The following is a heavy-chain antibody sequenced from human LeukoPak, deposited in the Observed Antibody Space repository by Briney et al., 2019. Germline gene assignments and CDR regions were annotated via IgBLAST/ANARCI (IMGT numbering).Heavy chain of an antibody. D-gene: IGHD6-19*01. V-gene: IGHV3-23*01. J-gene: IGHJ3*02. CDR2: ISGSGGST. CDR1: GFTFSSYA. CDR3: ARGKKQWLHTDAFDI. Sequence: GGSLRLSCAASGFTFSSYAMSWVRQAPGKGLKWVSAISGSGGSTYYADSVKGRFTISRDNSKTTLYLQMNSLRAEDTAVYYCARGKKQWLHTDAFDIWGQGTMVTVSS.